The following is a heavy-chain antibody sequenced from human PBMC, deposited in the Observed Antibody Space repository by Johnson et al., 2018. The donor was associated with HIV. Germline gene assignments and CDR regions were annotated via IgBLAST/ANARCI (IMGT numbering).Heavy chain of an antibody. D-gene: IGHD2-8*02. CDR1: GFTFDDYG. Sequence: MQLVESGGGVVRPGGSLRLSCAASGFTFDDYGMSWVRQAPGKGLEWVSGINWNGGSTGYADYVKGRFTISRDNAKNSLYLQMNSLRAEDTALYYCARDLAYGDIVLVSAFDIWGQGTMVTVSS. CDR3: ARDLAYGDIVLVSAFDI. J-gene: IGHJ3*02. CDR2: INWNGGST. V-gene: IGHV3-20*04.